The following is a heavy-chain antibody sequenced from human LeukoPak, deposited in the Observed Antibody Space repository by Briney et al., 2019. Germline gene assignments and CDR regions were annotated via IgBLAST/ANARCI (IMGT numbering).Heavy chain of an antibody. D-gene: IGHD3-22*01. CDR3: ARSANYYDSSGQDY. Sequence: GGSLRLSCAASGFTFSSFWMTWVRQAPGKGLEWVANIKQDGSDRYYVDSVKDRFTISRDNAKSTLYLQMNSLRAEDTAVYYCARSANYYDSSGQDYWGQGTLVTVSS. CDR2: IKQDGSDR. CDR1: GFTFSSFW. J-gene: IGHJ4*02. V-gene: IGHV3-7*02.